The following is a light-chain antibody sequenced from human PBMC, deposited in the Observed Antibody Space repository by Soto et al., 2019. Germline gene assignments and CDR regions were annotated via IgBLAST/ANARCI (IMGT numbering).Light chain of an antibody. V-gene: IGKV3-11*01. J-gene: IGKJ5*01. CDR1: QSVSSY. Sequence: EIVLTQSPATLSLSAGERATLSCRASQSVSSYLARYQQKPGQAPRLLMYDASNRATGIPARFSGSGSGTDFTLTISSLEPEDFAVYYCQQRSHWPPITFGQGTRLEIK. CDR2: DAS. CDR3: QQRSHWPPIT.